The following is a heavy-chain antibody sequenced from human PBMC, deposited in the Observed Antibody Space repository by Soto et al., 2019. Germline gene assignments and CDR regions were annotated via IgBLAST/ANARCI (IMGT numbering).Heavy chain of an antibody. D-gene: IGHD2-2*01. V-gene: IGHV4-59*08. CDR3: ARSGRVVPAAMRIKSYYMDV. J-gene: IGHJ6*03. CDR1: GGSISSYC. CDR2: IYYSGST. Sequence: SETLSLTCTVSGGSISSYCWSWIRQPTGKGLEWIGYIYYSGSTNYNPSLKSRVTISVDTSKNQFSLKLSSVTAADTAVYYCARSGRVVPAAMRIKSYYMDVWGKGTTVTVSS.